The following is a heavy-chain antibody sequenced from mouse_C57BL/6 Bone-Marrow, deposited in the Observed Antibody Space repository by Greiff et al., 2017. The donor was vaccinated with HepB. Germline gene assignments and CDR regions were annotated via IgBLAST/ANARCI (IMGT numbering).Heavy chain of an antibody. CDR2: IDPENGDT. J-gene: IGHJ3*01. CDR1: GFNIKDDY. CDR3: TKGYRGFAY. Sequence: EVQLQESGAELVRPGASVKLSCTASGFNIKDDYMHWVKQRPEQGLEWIGWIDPENGDTEYASKFQGKATITADTSSNTAYLQLSSLTSEDTAVYYCTKGYRGFAYWGQGTLVTVSA. D-gene: IGHD2-2*01. V-gene: IGHV14-4*01.